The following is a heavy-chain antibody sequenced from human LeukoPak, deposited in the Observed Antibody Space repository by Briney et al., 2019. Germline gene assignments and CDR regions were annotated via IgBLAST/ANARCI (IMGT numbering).Heavy chain of an antibody. J-gene: IGHJ6*03. CDR1: GFTFSSYW. CDR2: ISYDGSNK. V-gene: IGHV3-30*18. CDR3: AKEGELYLYYYYYYMDV. D-gene: IGHD2-8*01. Sequence: GGSLRLSCAASGFTFSSYWMSWVRQAPGKGLEWVAVISYDGSNKYYADSVKGRFTISRDNSKNTLYLQMNSLRAEDTAVYYCAKEGELYLYYYYYYMDVWGKGTTVTVSS.